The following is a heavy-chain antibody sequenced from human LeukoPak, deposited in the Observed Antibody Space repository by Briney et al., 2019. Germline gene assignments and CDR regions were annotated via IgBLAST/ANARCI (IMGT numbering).Heavy chain of an antibody. J-gene: IGHJ4*02. D-gene: IGHD6-19*01. CDR3: ARDHNSVSAGTFDY. CDR2: XSAYNGNT. Sequence: MGXXSAYNGNTNYAQKLQGRVTMTTDTSTSTAYMELRSLRSDDTAVYYCARDHNSVSAGTFDYWGQGTLVTVSS. V-gene: IGHV1-18*01.